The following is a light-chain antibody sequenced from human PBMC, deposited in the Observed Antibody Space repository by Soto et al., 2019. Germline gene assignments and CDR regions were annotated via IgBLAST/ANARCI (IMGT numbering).Light chain of an antibody. Sequence: QSVLTQPASGSGSPGQSITISCTGNSSEVGGYNYVSWYQHHPGKAPKLMIFYVSNRPSGGSNRFSCSKSGNTASLTISGLQPEDEADYYCSSYTTSNTRQIVFGTGTKVTAL. CDR1: SSEVGGYNY. CDR3: SSYTTSNTRQIV. J-gene: IGLJ1*01. CDR2: YVS. V-gene: IGLV2-14*03.